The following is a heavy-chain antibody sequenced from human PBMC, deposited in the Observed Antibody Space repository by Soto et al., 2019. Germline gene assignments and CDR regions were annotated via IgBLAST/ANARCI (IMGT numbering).Heavy chain of an antibody. CDR1: GGSISSGGYY. CDR3: ARDSSDYGSGSYSLDY. CDR2: IYYSGST. Sequence: QVQLQESGPGLVKPSQTLSLTCTVSGGSISSGGYYWSWIRQPPGKVLEWIGYIYYSGSTYYNPSLKSRVTISVDTSKNQFPLKLRSVTAADTAVYYCARDSSDYGSGSYSLDYWGQGNLVPVSS. J-gene: IGHJ4*02. V-gene: IGHV4-31*03. D-gene: IGHD3-10*01.